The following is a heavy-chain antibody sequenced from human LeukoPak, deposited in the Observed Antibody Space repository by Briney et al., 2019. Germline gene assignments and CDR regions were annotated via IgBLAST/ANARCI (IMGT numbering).Heavy chain of an antibody. CDR2: IKQDASEI. CDR3: ARAMSA. J-gene: IGHJ4*02. Sequence: GGSLRLSCAASGFTFSNYWMHWVRQAPGKGLEWVANIKQDASEIYYVDSVKGRFSISRDNAENSVYLQMNSLRAEDTAVYYCARAMSAWGQGTLVTVSS. D-gene: IGHD3-3*01. CDR1: GFTFSNYW. V-gene: IGHV3-7*03.